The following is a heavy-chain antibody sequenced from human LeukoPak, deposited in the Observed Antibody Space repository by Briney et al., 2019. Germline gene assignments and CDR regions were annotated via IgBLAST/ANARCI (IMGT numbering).Heavy chain of an antibody. CDR2: IYYSGST. Sequence: KASETLSPTCTVSGGSISSYYWSWIRQPPGKGLEWIGYIYYSGSTNYNPSLKSRVTISVDTSKNQFSLKLSSVTAADTAVYYCARGDSSGYYIVFDYWGQGTLVTVSS. CDR3: ARGDSSGYYIVFDY. J-gene: IGHJ4*02. CDR1: GGSISSYY. D-gene: IGHD3-22*01. V-gene: IGHV4-59*01.